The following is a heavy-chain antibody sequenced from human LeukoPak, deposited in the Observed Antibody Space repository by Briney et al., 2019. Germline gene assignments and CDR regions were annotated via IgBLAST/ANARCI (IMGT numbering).Heavy chain of an antibody. D-gene: IGHD4-17*01. CDR1: GFTFSSYA. V-gene: IGHV3-23*01. Sequence: PGGSLRLSCAASGFTFSSYAMSWVRQAPGKGLEWVSAIGGSGGSTYYADSAKGRFTISRDNSKSTLYLQMNSLRAEDTAVYYCAKDPGGYGDYGWGQGTLVTVSS. CDR2: IGGSGGST. CDR3: AKDPGGYGDYG. J-gene: IGHJ4*02.